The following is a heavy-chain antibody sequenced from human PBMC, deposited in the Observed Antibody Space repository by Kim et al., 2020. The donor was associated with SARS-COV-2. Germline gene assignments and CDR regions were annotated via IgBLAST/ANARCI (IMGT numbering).Heavy chain of an antibody. Sequence: GGSLRLSCAASGFTFDDYTMHWVRQAPGKGLEWVSLISWDGGSTYYADSVKGRFTISRDNSKNSLYLQMNSLRTEDTALYYCAKDLRGNYYYGMDVWGQGTTVTVSS. D-gene: IGHD5-12*01. CDR1: GFTFDDYT. CDR2: ISWDGGST. V-gene: IGHV3-43*01. J-gene: IGHJ6*02. CDR3: AKDLRGNYYYGMDV.